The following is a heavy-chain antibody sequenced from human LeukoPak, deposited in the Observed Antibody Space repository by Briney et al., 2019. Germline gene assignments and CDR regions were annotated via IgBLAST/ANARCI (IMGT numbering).Heavy chain of an antibody. CDR2: IIPILGIA. J-gene: IGHJ6*02. D-gene: IGHD5-24*01. Sequence: SVKVSCKASGGTFSSYAISWVRQAPGQELEWMGRIIPILGIANYAQKFQGRVTITADKSTSTAYMELSSLRSEDTAVYYCARDRMATITGTIYYYYYGMDVWGQGTTVTVSS. CDR3: ARDRMATITGTIYYYYYGMDV. CDR1: GGTFSSYA. V-gene: IGHV1-69*04.